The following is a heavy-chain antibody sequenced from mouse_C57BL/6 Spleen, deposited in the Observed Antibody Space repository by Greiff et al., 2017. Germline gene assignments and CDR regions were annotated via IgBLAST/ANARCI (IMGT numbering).Heavy chain of an antibody. D-gene: IGHD1-1*01. Sequence: VKLMESGPGLVQPSQSLSITCTVSGFSLTSYGVHWVRQSPGKGLEWLGVIWRGGSTDYNAAFMSRLSITKDNSKSQVFFKMNSLQADDTAIYYCAKKSIYYGSSDDWYFDVWGTGTTVTVSS. CDR1: GFSLTSYG. CDR3: AKKSIYYGSSDDWYFDV. V-gene: IGHV2-5*01. J-gene: IGHJ1*03. CDR2: IWRGGST.